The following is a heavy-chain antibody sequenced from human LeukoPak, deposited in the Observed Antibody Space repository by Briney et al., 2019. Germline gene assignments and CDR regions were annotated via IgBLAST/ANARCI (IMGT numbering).Heavy chain of an antibody. Sequence: GGCLRLSCASSRFTFSSYPMSWVRQAPGKGLDGVAHINQDGSDKYSVDSVKGRFTISRDNAKNSLYLEMNSLRADDTAVYYCARDLVVVGSSFSYGMDVWGQGTTVTVSS. V-gene: IGHV3-7*01. CDR2: INQDGSDK. J-gene: IGHJ6*02. CDR3: ARDLVVVGSSFSYGMDV. D-gene: IGHD2-15*01. CDR1: RFTFSSYP.